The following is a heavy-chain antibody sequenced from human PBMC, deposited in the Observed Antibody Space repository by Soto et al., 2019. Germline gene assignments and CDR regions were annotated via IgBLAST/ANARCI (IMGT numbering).Heavy chain of an antibody. CDR3: ARDWKDIVVVVAATWWYFDL. J-gene: IGHJ2*01. CDR1: GFTFSSYW. V-gene: IGHV3-7*03. D-gene: IGHD2-15*01. CDR2: IKQDGSEK. Sequence: EVQLVESGGGLVQPGGSLRLSCAASGFTFSSYWMSWVRQAPGKGLEWVANIKQDGSEKYYVDSVKGRFTISRDNAKNSLYLQMNSLRAEDTAVYYCARDWKDIVVVVAATWWYFDLWGRGTLVTVSS.